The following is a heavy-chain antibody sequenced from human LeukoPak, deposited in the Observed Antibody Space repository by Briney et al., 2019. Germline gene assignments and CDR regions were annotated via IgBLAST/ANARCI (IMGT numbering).Heavy chain of an antibody. J-gene: IGHJ4*02. CDR2: IYYSGST. V-gene: IGHV4-59*01. CDR1: GGSISSYY. CDR3: ARTMEVMETGGYYFDY. D-gene: IGHD3-16*01. Sequence: PSETLSLTCTVSGGSISSYYWSWIRQLPGKGLEWIGYIYYSGSTNYNPSLKSRVTISVDTSKNRFSLKLSSVTAADTAVYYCARTMEVMETGGYYFDYWGQGTLVTVSS.